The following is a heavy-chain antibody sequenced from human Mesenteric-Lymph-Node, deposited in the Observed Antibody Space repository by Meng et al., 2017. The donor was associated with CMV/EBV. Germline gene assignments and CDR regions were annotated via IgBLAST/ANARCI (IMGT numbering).Heavy chain of an antibody. Sequence: GESLKISCAASGFTFTTSAMHWVRQAPGKGLEWVAYIRFDGSDKFFSDSVKGQFTISRDNSKNTLYLQMSSLRVEDTAVYFCAKSIYKYGFDHWGQGTLVTVSS. CDR1: GFTFTTSA. CDR2: IRFDGSDK. D-gene: IGHD5-24*01. CDR3: AKSIYKYGFDH. J-gene: IGHJ4*02. V-gene: IGHV3-30*02.